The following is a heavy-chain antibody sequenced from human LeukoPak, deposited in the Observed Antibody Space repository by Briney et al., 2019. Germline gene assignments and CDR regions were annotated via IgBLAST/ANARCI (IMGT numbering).Heavy chain of an antibody. D-gene: IGHD5-12*01. CDR3: AKDPRVATIEIFDY. V-gene: IGHV3-23*01. CDR1: GFTFSSYA. Sequence: QAGGSLRLSCAASGFTFSSYAMSWVRQAPGKGLEWVSSISGGGGVTYYADSVKGRFTISRDNSKNTLYLQMDSLRAEDTAVYYCAKDPRVATIEIFDYWGQGTLVTVSS. J-gene: IGHJ4*02. CDR2: ISGGGGVT.